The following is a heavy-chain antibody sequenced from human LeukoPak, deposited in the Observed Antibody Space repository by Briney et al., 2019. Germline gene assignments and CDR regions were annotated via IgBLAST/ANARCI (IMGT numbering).Heavy chain of an antibody. J-gene: IGHJ4*02. Sequence: GGSLRLSCAASGFTFSSYWMHWVRQVPGKGLVWVSHINNDGSSTSYADSVKGRFTISRDNAKNTLYLQMNSLRAEDTAVYYCARDCSSTSLLAFPFDYWGQGTLVTVSS. CDR2: INNDGSST. CDR3: ARDCSSTSLLAFPFDY. D-gene: IGHD2-2*01. V-gene: IGHV3-74*01. CDR1: GFTFSSYW.